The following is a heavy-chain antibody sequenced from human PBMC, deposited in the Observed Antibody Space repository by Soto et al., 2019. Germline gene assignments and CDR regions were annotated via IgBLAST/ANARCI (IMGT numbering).Heavy chain of an antibody. D-gene: IGHD4-17*01. J-gene: IGHJ3*02. CDR1: GFTFSSYG. Sequence: GGSLRLSCAASGFTFSSYGMHWVRQAPGKGLEWVAVIWYDGSNKYYADSVKGRFTISRDNSKNTLYLQMNSLRAEDTAVYYCARIRTATVAFDIWGQGTMVTVSS. CDR3: ARIRTATVAFDI. V-gene: IGHV3-33*01. CDR2: IWYDGSNK.